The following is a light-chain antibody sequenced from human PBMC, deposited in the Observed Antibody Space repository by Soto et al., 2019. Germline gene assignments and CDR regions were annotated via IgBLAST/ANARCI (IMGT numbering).Light chain of an antibody. J-gene: IGKJ1*01. CDR2: GAS. Sequence: EVVMTQSPATLSMSPGERATLSCRASQSVSSSLAWYQQKPGQAPRLLIYGASTRATGIPDRFSGSGSETEFTLTISSPQAEDLTLDFCQQYNNWWTFGQGTKVEIK. V-gene: IGKV3-15*01. CDR1: QSVSSS. CDR3: QQYNNWWT.